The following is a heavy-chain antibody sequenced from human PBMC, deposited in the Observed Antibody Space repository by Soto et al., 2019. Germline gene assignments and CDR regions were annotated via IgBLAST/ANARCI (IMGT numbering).Heavy chain of an antibody. Sequence: GGSLRLSCAASGSTFSSYGMHWVRQAPGKGLEWVAVISYDGSNKYYADSVKGRFTISRDNSKNTLYLQMNSLRAEDTAVYYCAKGRLRYFDWTYYYYYGMDVWGQGTTVTVSS. V-gene: IGHV3-30*18. J-gene: IGHJ6*02. CDR1: GSTFSSYG. CDR2: ISYDGSNK. D-gene: IGHD3-9*01. CDR3: AKGRLRYFDWTYYYYYGMDV.